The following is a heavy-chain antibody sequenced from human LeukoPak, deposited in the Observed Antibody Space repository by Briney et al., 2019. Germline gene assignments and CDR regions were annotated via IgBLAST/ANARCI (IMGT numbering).Heavy chain of an antibody. D-gene: IGHD5-18*01. CDR3: ASDLYGGYSYGIFDY. CDR1: GFTFGDYA. V-gene: IGHV3-49*04. J-gene: IGHJ4*02. CDR2: IRSKAYRGTT. Sequence: GGSLRLSCAASGFTFGDYAMSWVRQAPGKGLEWVGFIRSKAYRGTTEYAASVKGRFTISRDDSKSIAYLQMNNLKTEDTALYDRASDLYGGYSYGIFDYWGQGTLVTVSS.